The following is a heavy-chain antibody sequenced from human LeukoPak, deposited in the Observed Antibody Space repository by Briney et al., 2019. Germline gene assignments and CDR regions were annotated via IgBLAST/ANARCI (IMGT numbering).Heavy chain of an antibody. V-gene: IGHV4-39*02. J-gene: IGHJ1*01. CDR3: ARRRYYDSTGYFE. Sequence: SETLSLTCTVPGDFIRSSSYYWGWIRQPPGKGLEWIGDVYYTGRTYYNPSLKSRVFISIDTSKNYFSLNLNFVTAADTVVYYCARRRYYDSTGYFEWGRGSLVTVSS. D-gene: IGHD3-22*01. CDR2: VYYTGRT. CDR1: GDFIRSSSYY.